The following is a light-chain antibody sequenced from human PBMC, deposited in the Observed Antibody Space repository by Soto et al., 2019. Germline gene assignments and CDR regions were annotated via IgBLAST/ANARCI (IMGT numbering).Light chain of an antibody. J-gene: IGKJ1*01. CDR2: LAS. CDR1: QSLLHSNEYNY. CDR3: MQALETPST. V-gene: IGKV2-28*01. Sequence: DIVMTQFPLSLPVTPGEPASISCRSSQSLLHSNEYNYLDWYVQKPGQSPQLLMYLASNRASGVPDRFSGSGSGTDFTLKISRVEAEDVGIYYCMQALETPSTFGQGTKVDIK.